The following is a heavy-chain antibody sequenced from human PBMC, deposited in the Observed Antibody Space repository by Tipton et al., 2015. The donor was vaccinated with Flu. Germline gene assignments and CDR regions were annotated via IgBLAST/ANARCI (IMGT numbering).Heavy chain of an antibody. D-gene: IGHD3-10*01. V-gene: IGHV4-39*01. CDR1: GGSISSSSYY. Sequence: TLSLTCTVSGGSISSSSYYWGWIRQPPGKGLEWIGSIYYSGSTYYNPSLKSRVTISVDTSKNQFSLKLSSVTAADTAVYYCARVRKVRGVIDPHRLLFDYWGQGTLVTVSS. J-gene: IGHJ4*02. CDR2: IYYSGST. CDR3: ARVRKVRGVIDPHRLLFDY.